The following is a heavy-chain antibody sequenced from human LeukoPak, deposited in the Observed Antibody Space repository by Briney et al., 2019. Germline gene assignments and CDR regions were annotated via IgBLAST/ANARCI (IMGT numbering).Heavy chain of an antibody. V-gene: IGHV3-7*03. CDR3: ARDTLTMVTNAFDM. J-gene: IGHJ3*02. Sequence: GGSLRLSCEGSGFTFRTYWMSWVRQAPGKGLEWVANIKQDESEKYYVDSVKGRFTISRDNAKNSLYLQMNSLRAEDTAVYYCARDTLTMVTNAFDMWGQGTMVTVSS. D-gene: IGHD5-18*01. CDR2: IKQDESEK. CDR1: GFTFRTYW.